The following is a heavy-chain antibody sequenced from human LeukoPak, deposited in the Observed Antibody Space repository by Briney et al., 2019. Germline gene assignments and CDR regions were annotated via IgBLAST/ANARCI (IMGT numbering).Heavy chain of an antibody. V-gene: IGHV4-59*08. Sequence: RASETLSLTCTVSGGSISSYYSSWIRQPPGKGLEWIGYIYYSGSTNYNPSLKSRVTISVDTSKNQFSLKLSSVTAADTAVYYCASLAVSGHEYFQHWGQGTLVTVSS. D-gene: IGHD7-27*01. J-gene: IGHJ1*01. CDR1: GGSISSYY. CDR3: ASLAVSGHEYFQH. CDR2: IYYSGST.